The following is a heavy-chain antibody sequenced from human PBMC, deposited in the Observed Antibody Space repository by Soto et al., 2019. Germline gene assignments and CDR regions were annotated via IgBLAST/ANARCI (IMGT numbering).Heavy chain of an antibody. CDR3: ASGVQLLSGYYYGMDV. V-gene: IGHV1-69*01. CDR2: IIPIFGTA. J-gene: IGHJ6*02. CDR1: GGTFSSYA. Sequence: QVQLVQSGAEVKKPGPSVKVSCKASGGTFSSYAISWVRQAPGQGLEWMGGIIPIFGTANYAQKFQGRVTITADESTSTAYMELSSLRSDDTAVYYCASGVQLLSGYYYGMDVWGQGTTVTVSS. D-gene: IGHD2-2*01.